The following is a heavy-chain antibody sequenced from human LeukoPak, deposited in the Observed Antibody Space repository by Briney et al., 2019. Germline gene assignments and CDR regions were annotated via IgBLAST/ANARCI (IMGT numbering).Heavy chain of an antibody. D-gene: IGHD3-22*01. CDR3: ARAANYDSSGYFGLYYYYYGMDV. J-gene: IGHJ6*02. Sequence: PSETLSLTCAVYGGSFSGYYWSWIRQPPGKGLEWIGEINHSGSTNYNPSLKSRVTISVDTSKNQFSLKLSSVTAADTAVYYRARAANYDSSGYFGLYYYYYGMDVWGQGTTVTVSS. CDR1: GGSFSGYY. V-gene: IGHV4-34*01. CDR2: INHSGST.